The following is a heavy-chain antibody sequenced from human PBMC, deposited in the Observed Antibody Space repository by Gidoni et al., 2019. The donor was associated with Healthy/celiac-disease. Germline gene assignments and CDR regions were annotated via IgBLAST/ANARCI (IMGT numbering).Heavy chain of an antibody. Sequence: QVQLVQSGAEVKQPGASVKVSCKASGYTFTGYYMHWVRQAPGQGLEWMGWINPNSGGTNYAQKFQGRVTMTRDTSISTAYMELSRLRSDDTAVYYCAREYCSSTSCPNTWGAFDIWGQGTMVTVSS. J-gene: IGHJ3*02. CDR1: GYTFTGYY. D-gene: IGHD2-2*01. V-gene: IGHV1-2*02. CDR2: INPNSGGT. CDR3: AREYCSSTSCPNTWGAFDI.